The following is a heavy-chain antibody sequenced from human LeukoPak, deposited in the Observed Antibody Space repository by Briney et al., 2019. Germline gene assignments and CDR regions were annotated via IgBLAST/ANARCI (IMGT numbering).Heavy chain of an antibody. J-gene: IGHJ6*03. Sequence: PGGSLRLSCAASGFTFSKYSMNWVRQAPGKGLEWVSYISSSSSTIYYADSVKGRFTISRDNAKNSLYLQMNSLRAEDTAVYYCASHPDSSGYSYYYYYYMDVWGKGTTVTVSS. CDR2: ISSSSSTI. V-gene: IGHV3-48*01. CDR1: GFTFSKYS. CDR3: ASHPDSSGYSYYYYYYMDV. D-gene: IGHD3-22*01.